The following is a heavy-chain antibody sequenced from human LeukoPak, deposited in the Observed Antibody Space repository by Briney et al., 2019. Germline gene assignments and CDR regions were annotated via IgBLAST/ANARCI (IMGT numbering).Heavy chain of an antibody. CDR2: ISAYNGNT. V-gene: IGHV1-18*01. D-gene: IGHD4-17*01. J-gene: IGHJ4*02. CDR3: AREKGLTTAIDY. CDR1: GYTFSSYG. Sequence: ASVKVSCKASGYTFSSYGISWVRQAPGQGLEWMGWISAYNGNTNYAQKLQGRVTMTTDTSTSTAYVELRSLSSDDTAVYYCAREKGLTTAIDYWGQGTLVTVSS.